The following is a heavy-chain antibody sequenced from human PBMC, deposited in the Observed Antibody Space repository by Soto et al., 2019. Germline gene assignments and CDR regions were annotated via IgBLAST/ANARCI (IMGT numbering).Heavy chain of an antibody. CDR2: IGVNVGHI. CDR3: AKWQQLK. J-gene: IGHJ4*02. CDR1: GFNFNYYT. D-gene: IGHD6-13*01. V-gene: IGHV3-21*01. Sequence: GGSLRLSCVASGFNFNYYTMTWVRQAPGKGLEWVASIGVNVGHIFYADSVKGRVTISRDDSRKTLFLQMNSLKVEDTAVYYCAKWQQLKWGQGTLVTVSS.